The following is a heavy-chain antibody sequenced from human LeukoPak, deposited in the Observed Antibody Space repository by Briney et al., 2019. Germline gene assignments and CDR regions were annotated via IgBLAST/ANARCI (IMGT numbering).Heavy chain of an antibody. Sequence: SETLSLTCTVSGGSISSNSYYWGWIRQPPGKGLEWLATIYYSGTTYYNPSLKSRVTISVDRSKNQFSLNLSSVTAADTAVYYCATPDYVAAASNAFDLWGQGTMATVSS. CDR1: GGSISSNSYY. D-gene: IGHD6-13*01. V-gene: IGHV4-39*01. J-gene: IGHJ3*01. CDR3: ATPDYVAAASNAFDL. CDR2: IYYSGTT.